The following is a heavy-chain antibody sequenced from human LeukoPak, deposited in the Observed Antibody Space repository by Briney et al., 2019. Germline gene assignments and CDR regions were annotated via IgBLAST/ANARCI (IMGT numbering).Heavy chain of an antibody. V-gene: IGHV5-51*01. D-gene: IGHD2-15*01. CDR2: IYPGDSDT. CDR1: GYSFTSYW. CDR3: ARRGGYCSGGSCYVEPIDY. J-gene: IGHJ4*02. Sequence: GESLKISCKGSGYSFTSYWIGWVRQMPGKGLEWMGIIYPGDSDTRYSPSFQGQVTISADKSISTAYLQWSSLKASDTAMYYCARRGGYCSGGSCYVEPIDYWGQGTLVTVSS.